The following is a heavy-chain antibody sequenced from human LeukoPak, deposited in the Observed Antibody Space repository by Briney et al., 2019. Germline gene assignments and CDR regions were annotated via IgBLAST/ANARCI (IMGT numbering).Heavy chain of an antibody. CDR2: ISSSSSYI. CDR1: GFTFSSYS. CDR3: ARDGGYFDLEH. V-gene: IGHV3-21*01. Sequence: GGSLRLSCAASGFTFSSYSMNWFRRAPGKGLEWVSSISSSSSYIYYADSVKGRFTISRDNAKNSLYLQMNSLRAEDTAVYYCARDGGYFDLEHWGQGTLVTVSS. D-gene: IGHD3-9*01. J-gene: IGHJ4*02.